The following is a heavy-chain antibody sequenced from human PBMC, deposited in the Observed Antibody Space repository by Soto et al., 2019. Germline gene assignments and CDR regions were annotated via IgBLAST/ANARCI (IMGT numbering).Heavy chain of an antibody. CDR3: AKGQSKGYSGYDSLLVDY. CDR2: ISYDGSNK. Sequence: QVQLVESGGGVVQPGRSLRLSCAASGFTFSSYGMHWVRQAPGKGLEWVAVISYDGSNKYYADSVKGRFTISRDNSKNTLYLQMNSLRAEDTAVYYRAKGQSKGYSGYDSLLVDYWGQGTLVTVSS. V-gene: IGHV3-30*18. CDR1: GFTFSSYG. J-gene: IGHJ4*02. D-gene: IGHD5-12*01.